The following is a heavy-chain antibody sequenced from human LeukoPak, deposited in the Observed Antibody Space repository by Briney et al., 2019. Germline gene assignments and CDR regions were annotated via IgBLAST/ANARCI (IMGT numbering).Heavy chain of an antibody. V-gene: IGHV3-20*04. CDR1: GFTFDDYG. CDR3: ARGSHYDFWSGYSDNTMDV. J-gene: IGHJ6*03. CDR2: INWNGGST. D-gene: IGHD3-3*01. Sequence: PGGSLRLSCAASGFTFDDYGMSWVRQAPGKGLEWVSGINWNGGSTGYADSVKGRLTISRDNAKNSLYLQMNNLRAEDTAVYYCARGSHYDFWSGYSDNTMDVWGKGTTVTVSS.